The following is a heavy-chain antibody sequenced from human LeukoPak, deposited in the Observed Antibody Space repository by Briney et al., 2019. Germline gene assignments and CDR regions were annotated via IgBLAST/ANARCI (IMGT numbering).Heavy chain of an antibody. V-gene: IGHV3-48*03. CDR2: ISSSGSTI. J-gene: IGHJ4*02. CDR3: ASLSIAAAGFDY. CDR1: GFTFSSYE. Sequence: GGSLRLSCAASGFTFSSYEMNWVRQAPGKGLEWVSYISSSGSTIYYADSVKGRFTISRDNAKNSLHLQMSSLRAEDTAVYYCASLSIAAAGFDYWGQGTLVTVSS. D-gene: IGHD6-13*01.